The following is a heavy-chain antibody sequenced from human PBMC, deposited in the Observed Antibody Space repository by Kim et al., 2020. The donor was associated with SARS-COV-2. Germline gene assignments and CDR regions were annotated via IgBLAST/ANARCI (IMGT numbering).Heavy chain of an antibody. CDR2: MNPNSGNT. D-gene: IGHD5-12*01. CDR1: GYTFTSYD. CDR3: ARGADLDGGYVVYGMDV. Sequence: ASVKVSCKASGYTFTSYDINWVRQATGQGLEWMGWMNPNSGNTGYAQKFQGRVTMTRNTSISTAYMELSSLRSEDTAVYYCARGADLDGGYVVYGMDVWGQGTTVTVSS. J-gene: IGHJ6*02. V-gene: IGHV1-8*01.